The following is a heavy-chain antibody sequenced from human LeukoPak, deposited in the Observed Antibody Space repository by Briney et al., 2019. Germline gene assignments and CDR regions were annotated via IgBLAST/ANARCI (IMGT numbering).Heavy chain of an antibody. D-gene: IGHD3-22*01. J-gene: IGHJ5*02. CDR2: IYYSGST. CDR1: GGSVSSGNYY. Sequence: PSGTLSLTCTVSGGSVSSGNYYWSWIRQPPGKGLEWIGYIYYSGSTNYNPSLKSRVTISVDTSKNQFSLKLSSVTAADTAVYYCARDPSGYFNHWGQGTLATVSS. CDR3: ARDPSGYFNH. V-gene: IGHV4-61*01.